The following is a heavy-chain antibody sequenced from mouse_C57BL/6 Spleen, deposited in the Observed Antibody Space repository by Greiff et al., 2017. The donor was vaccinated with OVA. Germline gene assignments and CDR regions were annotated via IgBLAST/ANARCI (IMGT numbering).Heavy chain of an antibody. CDR3: ARSLGRGGY. J-gene: IGHJ2*01. V-gene: IGHV1-74*01. D-gene: IGHD4-1*01. CDR1: GYTFTSYW. Sequence: VQLQQPGAELVKPGASVKVSCKASGYTFTSYWMHWVKQRPGQGLEWIGRIHPSDSDSNSNQKFKGKATLTVDKSTSTAYMQISSLTSEDSAVYYCARSLGRGGYWGQGTTLTVSS. CDR2: IHPSDSDS.